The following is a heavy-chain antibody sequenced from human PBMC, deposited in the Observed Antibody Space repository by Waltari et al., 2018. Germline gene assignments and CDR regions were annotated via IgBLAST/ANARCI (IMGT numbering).Heavy chain of an antibody. V-gene: IGHV4-30-4*08. CDR3: AKDFSSVLGGWFDP. D-gene: IGHD3-22*01. J-gene: IGHJ5*02. CDR1: GDSISSGDYQ. Sequence: QVRLQESGPGLVEPSQNLSRTCYVSGDSISSGDYQWAWIRQRPGEGLEWIGNLHHDGRNSYNPSLKTRVSISEDRSKNHFSLRLASVTAADTALYFCAKDFSSVLGGWFDPWGQGTLVTVSS. CDR2: LHHDGRN.